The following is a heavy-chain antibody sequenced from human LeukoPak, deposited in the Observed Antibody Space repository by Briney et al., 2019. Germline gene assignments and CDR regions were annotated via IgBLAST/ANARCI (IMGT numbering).Heavy chain of an antibody. V-gene: IGHV5-51*01. D-gene: IGHD3-22*01. CDR1: GYSFTSYW. CDR3: ARRKGYYDSSGYYYEVDY. CDR2: IYPGDSDT. Sequence: RGESLKISCKGCGYSFTSYWIGWVRQMPGKGLESVGIIYPGDSDTRYSPSFQGQVTISADKSISTAYLQWSSLKASDTAMYYCARRKGYYDSSGYYYEVDYWGQGTLVTVSS. J-gene: IGHJ4*02.